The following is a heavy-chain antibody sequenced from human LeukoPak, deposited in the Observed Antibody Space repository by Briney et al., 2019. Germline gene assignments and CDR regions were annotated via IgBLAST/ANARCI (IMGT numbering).Heavy chain of an antibody. D-gene: IGHD3-22*01. CDR2: IIPIFGTA. V-gene: IGHV1-69*13. CDR3: ASSDYYDSSGLWGFDY. Sequence: GASVKVSCKASGGTFSSCAISWVRQAPGQGLEWMGGIIPIFGTANYAQKFQGRVTITADESTSTAYMELSSLRSEDTAVYYCASSDYYDSSGLWGFDYWGQGTLVTVSS. CDR1: GGTFSSCA. J-gene: IGHJ4*02.